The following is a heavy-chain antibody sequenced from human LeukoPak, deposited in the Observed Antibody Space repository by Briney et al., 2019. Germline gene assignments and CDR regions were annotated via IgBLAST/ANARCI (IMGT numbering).Heavy chain of an antibody. D-gene: IGHD3-3*01. CDR1: GFTSSSYS. Sequence: GGSLRLSCAASGFTSSSYSMNWVRQAPGKGLEWVSSISSSSSYIYYADSVKGRFTISRDNAKNSLYLQMNSLRAEDTAVYYCARAYYDFWSGYAFDLWGRGTLVTVSS. J-gene: IGHJ2*01. V-gene: IGHV3-21*01. CDR2: ISSSSSYI. CDR3: ARAYYDFWSGYAFDL.